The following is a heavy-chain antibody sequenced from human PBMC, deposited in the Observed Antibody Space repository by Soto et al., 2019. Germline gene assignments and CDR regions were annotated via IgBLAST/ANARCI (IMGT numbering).Heavy chain of an antibody. V-gene: IGHV1-69*13. Sequence: GASVKVSCKASGGTFSSYAISWVRQAPGQGLEWMGGIIPIFGTANYAQKFQGRVTITADESTSTAYMELSSLRSEDTAVYYCARLGRYYDFWSGYSLAYYGMDVWGQGTTVTVSS. CDR2: IIPIFGTA. D-gene: IGHD3-3*01. CDR1: GGTFSSYA. CDR3: ARLGRYYDFWSGYSLAYYGMDV. J-gene: IGHJ6*02.